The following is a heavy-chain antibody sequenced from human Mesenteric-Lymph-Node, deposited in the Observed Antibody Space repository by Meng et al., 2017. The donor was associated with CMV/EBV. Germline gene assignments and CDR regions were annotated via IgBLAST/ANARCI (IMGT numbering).Heavy chain of an antibody. V-gene: IGHV4-38-2*02. J-gene: IGHJ4*02. Sequence: SETLSLTCTVSGGSISSYYWSWIRQPPEKGLEWIGSIYHSGSTYYNPSLKSRVTISVDTSKNQFSLKLSSVTAADTAVYYCARDVDEGDFWSGYYMYDELKYWGQGTLVTVSS. CDR1: GGSISSYY. CDR2: IYHSGST. D-gene: IGHD3-3*01. CDR3: ARDVDEGDFWSGYYMYDELKY.